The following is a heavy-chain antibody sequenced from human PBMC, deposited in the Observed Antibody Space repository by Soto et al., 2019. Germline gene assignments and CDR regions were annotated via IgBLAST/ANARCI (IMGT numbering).Heavy chain of an antibody. CDR3: TAEGYCSRGTCPYC. D-gene: IGHD2-15*01. CDR1: GFTFTNTW. J-gene: IGHJ4*01. CDR2: IKSKNNGGTT. Sequence: GGSLRLSCTDSGFTFTNTWMSWVRQAPGKGLEWVGRIKSKNNGGTTDYAAPVKGRFTISRDDSKNTVSLQMNSLKAEDTAVYYFTAEGYCSRGTCPYCGGQEILVTVSS. V-gene: IGHV3-15*01.